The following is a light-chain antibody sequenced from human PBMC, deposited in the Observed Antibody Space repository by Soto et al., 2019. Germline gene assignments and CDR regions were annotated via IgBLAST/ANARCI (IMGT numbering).Light chain of an antibody. Sequence: DIQMTQSPSSLSTSVGDRVTITSRASQSISSYLNWYQQKPGKAPKLLIYAASSLQSGVPSRFSGSGSGTDFTLTISSLQPEEFATYYCKQSYSTPGTVGKGTKVDIK. J-gene: IGKJ1*01. V-gene: IGKV1-39*01. CDR1: QSISSY. CDR3: KQSYSTPGT. CDR2: AAS.